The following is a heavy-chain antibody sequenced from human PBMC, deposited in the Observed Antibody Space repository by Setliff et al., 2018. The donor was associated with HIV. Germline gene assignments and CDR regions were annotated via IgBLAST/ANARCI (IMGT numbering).Heavy chain of an antibody. Sequence: ASVKVSCKASGGTFSSYAISWVRQAPGQGLEWMGGIIPIFGTANYAQKFQGRVTITADESTSTAYMELSSLRSEDTAVYYCARDDRCSGGCCYSYWGQGALVTVSS. CDR3: ARDDRCSGGCCYSY. V-gene: IGHV1-69*13. J-gene: IGHJ4*02. CDR2: IIPIFGTA. D-gene: IGHD2-15*01. CDR1: GGTFSSYA.